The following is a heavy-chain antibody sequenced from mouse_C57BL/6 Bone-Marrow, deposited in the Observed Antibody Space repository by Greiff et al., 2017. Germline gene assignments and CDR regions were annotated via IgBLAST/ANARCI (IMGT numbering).Heavy chain of an antibody. V-gene: IGHV14-3*01. CDR1: GFNIKNTY. Sequence: VQLKQSVAELVRPGASVKLSCTASGFNIKNTYMHWVKQRPEQGLEWIGRIDPANGNTKYAPKFQGKATITADTSSSTAYLQLSSQTSEDTAIYYCSGVILRYYYCDYWGQGTTLTVSS. J-gene: IGHJ2*01. CDR3: SGVILRYYYCDY. CDR2: IDPANGNT. D-gene: IGHD1-1*01.